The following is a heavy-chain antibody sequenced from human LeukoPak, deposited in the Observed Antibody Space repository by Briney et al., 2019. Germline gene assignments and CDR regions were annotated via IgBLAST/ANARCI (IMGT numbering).Heavy chain of an antibody. CDR3: ASSSVLLWFGEPQGY. V-gene: IGHV3-23*01. CDR2: ISGSGGST. CDR1: GFTFSSYA. Sequence: GGSLRLPCAASGFTFSSYAMSWVRQARGKGLEWVSAISGSGGSTYYADSVKGRFTISRDNSKNTLYLQMNSLRAEDTAVYYCASSSVLLWFGEPQGYWGQGTLVTVSS. D-gene: IGHD3-10*01. J-gene: IGHJ4*02.